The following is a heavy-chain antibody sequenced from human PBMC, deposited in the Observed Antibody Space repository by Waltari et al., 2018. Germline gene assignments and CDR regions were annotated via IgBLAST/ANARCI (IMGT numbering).Heavy chain of an antibody. CDR1: GFTFSSYA. CDR3: AKGVAPGWGRYFDY. V-gene: IGHV3-23*01. J-gene: IGHJ4*02. CDR2: ISGSGGRT. D-gene: IGHD2-8*02. Sequence: EVQLLESGGGLVQPGGSLRLSCAASGFTFSSYAMSWVRQAPGKGLEWVSAISGSGGRTYYADSVKGRCTSSRDNSKNTLYLQMNSLRAEDTAVYYCAKGVAPGWGRYFDYWGQGTLVTVSS.